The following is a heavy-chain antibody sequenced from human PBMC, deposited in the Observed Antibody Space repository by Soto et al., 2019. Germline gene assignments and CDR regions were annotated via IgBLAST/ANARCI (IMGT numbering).Heavy chain of an antibody. J-gene: IGHJ4*02. CDR2: IYYSGST. Sequence: SETLSLTCTVSGGSITRGGYYWSWIRQHPGKGLEWIGYIYYSGSTYYTPSLKSRVTISVDTSKNQFSLKLSSVTAADTAVYYCARQDHGSSYQGLLDYWGGGTLV. CDR3: ARQDHGSSYQGLLDY. D-gene: IGHD3-22*01. V-gene: IGHV4-31*03. CDR1: GGSITRGGYY.